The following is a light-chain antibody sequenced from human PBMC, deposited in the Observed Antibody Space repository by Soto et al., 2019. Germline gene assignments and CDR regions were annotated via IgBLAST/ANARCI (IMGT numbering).Light chain of an antibody. CDR3: QHFGRSPLT. V-gene: IGKV3-20*01. CDR2: STS. Sequence: EIVLPQSQGTLSLSPGERVTLSCRASQSVTSSYIAWYQQKPGQAPRLLIYSTSIRAAGIPDRFSVSGSGTDFSLTISRLEPEDFAVYYCQHFGRSPLTFGGGTKVDIK. CDR1: QSVTSSY. J-gene: IGKJ4*01.